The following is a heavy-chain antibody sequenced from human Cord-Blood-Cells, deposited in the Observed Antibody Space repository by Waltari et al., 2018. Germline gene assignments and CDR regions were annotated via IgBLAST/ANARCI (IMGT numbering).Heavy chain of an antibody. CDR2: INPNSGGT. Sequence: QVQLVQSGAEVKKPGASVKASCKASGYTFTGYYLHWVRQAPGQGLEWMGWINPNSGGTNYAQKFQGRVTMTRDTSISTAYMELSRLRSDDTAVYYCARDFGWGSFWYFDLWGRGTLVTVSS. J-gene: IGHJ2*01. CDR1: GYTFTGYY. V-gene: IGHV1-2*02. D-gene: IGHD3-9*01. CDR3: ARDFGWGSFWYFDL.